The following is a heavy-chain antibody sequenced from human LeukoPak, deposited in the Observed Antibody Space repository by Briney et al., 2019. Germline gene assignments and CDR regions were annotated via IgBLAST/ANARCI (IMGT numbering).Heavy chain of an antibody. CDR1: GFTFSSYA. V-gene: IGHV3-20*04. CDR2: INWNGVRT. D-gene: IGHD6-13*01. CDR3: ARKIAAADNWFDP. J-gene: IGHJ5*02. Sequence: GGSLRLSCAASGFTFSSYAMSWVRQPPGKGLEWVSGINWNGVRTGYADSVKGRFTISRDNAKNSLYLQMNSLRAEDTALYYCARKIAAADNWFDPWGQGTLVTVSS.